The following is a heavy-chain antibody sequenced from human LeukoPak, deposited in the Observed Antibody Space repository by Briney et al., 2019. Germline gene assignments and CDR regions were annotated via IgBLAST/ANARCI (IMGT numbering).Heavy chain of an antibody. V-gene: IGHV1-2*02. CDR3: AKFSSMIVVVITRIDY. J-gene: IGHJ4*02. CDR2: INPHSGGT. D-gene: IGHD3-22*01. Sequence: ASVKVSCKASGYTFTGYYIHWVRQAPGQGLEWMGWINPHSGGTNYAQKFQGGVTMTRDTSITTAYMELSSLRSDDTAVYYCAKFSSMIVVVITRIDYWGQGTLVTVSS. CDR1: GYTFTGYY.